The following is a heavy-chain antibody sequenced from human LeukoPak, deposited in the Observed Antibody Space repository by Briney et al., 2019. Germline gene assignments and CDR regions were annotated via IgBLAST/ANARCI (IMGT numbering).Heavy chain of an antibody. CDR2: IYYSGGT. D-gene: IGHD3-10*01. CDR1: GGSISSYY. V-gene: IGHV4-59*01. J-gene: IGHJ2*01. CDR3: AGSGSGSYYSPWYFDL. Sequence: SETLSLTCTVSGGSISSYYWSWIRQPPGEGLEWIGYIYYSGGTNYNPSLKSRVTISVDTSKNQFSLRLSSVTAADTAVYYCAGSGSGSYYSPWYFDLWGRGTLVTVSS.